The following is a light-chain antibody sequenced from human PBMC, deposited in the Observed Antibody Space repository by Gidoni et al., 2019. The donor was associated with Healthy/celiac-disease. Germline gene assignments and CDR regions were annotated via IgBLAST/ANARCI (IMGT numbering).Light chain of an antibody. CDR3: HQHNSYPIFT. Sequence: DIQLTQSQSFLSASVGDRVTITCRARQGISSYLASYQQNQGKAPKLLIYAASTLQSGVPSRFIGSSSGTEYTLTISSLQPDDFATYYCHQHNSYPIFTFGPGTKVDIK. V-gene: IGKV1-9*01. CDR2: AAS. CDR1: QGISSY. J-gene: IGKJ3*01.